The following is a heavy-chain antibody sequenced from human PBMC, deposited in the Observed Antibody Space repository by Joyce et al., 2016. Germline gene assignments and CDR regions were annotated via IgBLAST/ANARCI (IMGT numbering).Heavy chain of an antibody. Sequence: QVQLVQSGAEVKKPGASVKVSCKASRYTFTSYEINWVRQATGQGLEWMGRMNPNTGNTAYAQKFQGRVTMTRNTSISTAYMELSSLRSEDTAVYYCARERNFGDLSFDPWGQGTLVTVSS. J-gene: IGHJ5*02. CDR2: MNPNTGNT. V-gene: IGHV1-8*01. CDR1: RYTFTSYE. CDR3: ARERNFGDLSFDP. D-gene: IGHD4-17*01.